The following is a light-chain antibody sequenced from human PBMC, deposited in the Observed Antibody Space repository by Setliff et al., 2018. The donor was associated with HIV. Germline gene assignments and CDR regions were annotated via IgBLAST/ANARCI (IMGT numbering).Light chain of an antibody. CDR2: DVT. V-gene: IGLV2-14*02. J-gene: IGLJ1*01. Sequence: QSALAQPASVSGSPGQSITISCTGNSSNVGSYNLVSWYQQHPGKAPKLIIYDVTTRPSGVSNRFSGSKSGDTASLTISGLQAEDEADYYCSIHRSRGYVFGTGTKVTVL. CDR1: SSNVGSYNL. CDR3: SIHRSRGYV.